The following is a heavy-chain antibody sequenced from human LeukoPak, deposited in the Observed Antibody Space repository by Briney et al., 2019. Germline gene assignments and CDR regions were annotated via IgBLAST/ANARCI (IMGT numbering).Heavy chain of an antibody. Sequence: SETLSLTCAAYGGSFSGYYWSWIRQPPGKGLEWIGEIYHSGSTNYNPSLKSRVTISVDTSKNQFSLKLSSVTAADTAVYYCARETGSSGYYAHYWGQGTLVTVSS. V-gene: IGHV4-34*01. CDR3: ARETGSSGYYAHY. D-gene: IGHD3-22*01. CDR1: GGSFSGYY. CDR2: IYHSGST. J-gene: IGHJ4*02.